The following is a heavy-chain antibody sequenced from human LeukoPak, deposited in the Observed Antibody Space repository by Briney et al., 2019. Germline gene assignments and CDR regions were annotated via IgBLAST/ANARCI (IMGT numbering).Heavy chain of an antibody. J-gene: IGHJ5*02. CDR1: GYTFTDYY. V-gene: IGHV1-2*02. CDR2: INPNSGGT. D-gene: IGHD6-13*01. Sequence: ASVKVSCKASGYTFTDYYMHWVRQAPGQGLEWMGWINPNSGGTNYAQKFQGRVIMTRDTSISTAYMELSRLRSDDTAVYYCARSRLTSTAAAHNWFDPSGQGTLVTVSS. CDR3: ARSRLTSTAAAHNWFDP.